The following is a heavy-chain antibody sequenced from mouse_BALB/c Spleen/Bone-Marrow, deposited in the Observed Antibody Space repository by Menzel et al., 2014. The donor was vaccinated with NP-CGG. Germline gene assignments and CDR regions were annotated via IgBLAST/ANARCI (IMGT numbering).Heavy chain of an antibody. J-gene: IGHJ4*01. CDR3: AKHDLGEGYRIDFCARHC. CDR1: GFSLTSYG. V-gene: IGHV2-6-1*01. D-gene: IGHD2-2*01. CDR2: IWRDGST. Sequence: VQLQQSGPGLVAPSQSLSITCTISGFSLTSYGIHWVRQPPGKGLEWLVVIWRDGSTTYNLVLKSRLSISMDNSKSQVLLKMNSLQTEDKAMYCCAKHDLGEGYRIDFCARHCWGQGTSVTITS.